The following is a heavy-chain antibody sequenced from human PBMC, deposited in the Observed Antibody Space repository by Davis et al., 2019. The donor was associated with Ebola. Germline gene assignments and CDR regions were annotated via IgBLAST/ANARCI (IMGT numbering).Heavy chain of an antibody. J-gene: IGHJ4*02. CDR3: ARDSSGYYRSNYFDY. Sequence: SETLSLTCAVSGGSISSGGYSWSWIRQPPGKGLEWIGYIYHSGSTYYNPSLKIRVTISVDRSKNQFSLKLSSVTAADTAVYYCARDSSGYYRSNYFDYWGQGTLVTVSS. CDR1: GGSISSGGYS. D-gene: IGHD3-22*01. CDR2: IYHSGST. V-gene: IGHV4-30-2*01.